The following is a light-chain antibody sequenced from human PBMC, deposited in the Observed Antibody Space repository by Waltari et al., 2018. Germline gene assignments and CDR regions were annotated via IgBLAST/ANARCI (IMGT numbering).Light chain of an antibody. CDR1: QSVTSIS. CDR3: QQYDGEVVT. J-gene: IGKJ4*01. V-gene: IGKV3-20*01. CDR2: GTS. Sequence: EIVLTQSPGTLSLSPGERATLSCRASQSVTSISLTWYQKKVGQAPSLLIYGTSSRATGIPDRFSGSGSGTEFTLTISRLEPEDFAVYYCQQYDGEVVTFGGGTKVEI.